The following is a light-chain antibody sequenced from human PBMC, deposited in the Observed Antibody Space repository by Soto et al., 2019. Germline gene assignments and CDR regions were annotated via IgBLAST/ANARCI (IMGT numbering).Light chain of an antibody. CDR1: SSDVGSYNL. J-gene: IGLJ3*02. CDR2: EGS. CDR3: CSYAGSSTWV. V-gene: IGLV2-23*01. Sequence: QSVLTQPASVSGSPGQSITISCTGTSSDVGSYNLVSWYQQHPGKAPKLMIYEGSKRPSGVSKRFSGSKSGNTASLTISGLQAEDEADYYCCSYAGSSTWVFGGGTKLTV.